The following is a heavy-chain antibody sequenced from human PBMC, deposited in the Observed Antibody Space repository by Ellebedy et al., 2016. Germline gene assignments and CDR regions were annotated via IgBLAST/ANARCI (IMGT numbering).Heavy chain of an antibody. V-gene: IGHV3-30*03. CDR3: TTVIRIGSSWYLPTAEYFQH. CDR1: GFTFSSYC. D-gene: IGHD6-13*01. CDR2: ISYDGSNK. J-gene: IGHJ1*01. Sequence: GGSLRLXXAASGFTFSSYCMHWVHQAPGKGLEWVAVISYDGSNKYYADSVKGRFTISRDNSKNTLYLQMNSLKTEDTAVYYCTTVIRIGSSWYLPTAEYFQHWGQGTMVTVSS.